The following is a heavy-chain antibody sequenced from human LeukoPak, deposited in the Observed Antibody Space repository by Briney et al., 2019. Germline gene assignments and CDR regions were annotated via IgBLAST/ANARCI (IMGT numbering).Heavy chain of an antibody. J-gene: IGHJ4*02. CDR2: TYYTGST. D-gene: IGHD2-2*02. Sequence: SETLSLTCTVSGGSLSSYYWSWIRQPPGKGLEWIGNTYYTGSTIYNPSLKNRVTILVDTSKNQFSLNLTSVTAADTAVYYCAREVPDCSSTSCYTVDYWGQGTLVTVSS. CDR3: AREVPDCSSTSCYTVDY. V-gene: IGHV4-59*01. CDR1: GGSLSSYY.